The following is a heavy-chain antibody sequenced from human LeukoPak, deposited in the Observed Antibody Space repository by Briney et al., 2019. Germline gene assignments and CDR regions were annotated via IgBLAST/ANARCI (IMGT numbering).Heavy chain of an antibody. CDR2: ISSSSSYI. D-gene: IGHD6-13*01. CDR3: ARYLEEQQLGHFDY. V-gene: IGHV3-21*01. J-gene: IGHJ4*02. Sequence: GGSLRLSCAASGFTFSSYSMNWVRQAPGKGLEWVSSISSSSSYIYYADSVKGRFTISRDSAKNSLYLQMNSLRAEDTAVYYCARYLEEQQLGHFDYWGQGTLVTVSS. CDR1: GFTFSSYS.